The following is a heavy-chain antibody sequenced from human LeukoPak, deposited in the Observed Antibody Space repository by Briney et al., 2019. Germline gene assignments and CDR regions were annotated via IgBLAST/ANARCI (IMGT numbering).Heavy chain of an antibody. V-gene: IGHV1-69*05. J-gene: IGHJ6*03. Sequence: SVKVSSTASGGTFSIYAISWVRHAPGQGLEWMGGIIPIFGTANYAQKFQGRVTITTDESTRTASMELGSLRSEDTAVYYCAIISHYYYYMDVWDKGTTVTVSS. D-gene: IGHD3-10*01. CDR2: IIPIFGTA. CDR3: AIISHYYYYMDV. CDR1: GGTFSIYA.